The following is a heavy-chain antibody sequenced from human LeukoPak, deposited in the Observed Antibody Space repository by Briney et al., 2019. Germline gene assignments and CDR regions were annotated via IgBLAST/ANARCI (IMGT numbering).Heavy chain of an antibody. V-gene: IGHV3-7*01. CDR2: IKEDGSEK. CDR1: ELPFSAFW. D-gene: IGHD5-12*01. J-gene: IGHJ4*02. CDR3: ARDLGEYSGYGADY. Sequence: GGPLGLPGPAPELPFSAFWSSGVAKPQGKGRGGVPTIKEDGSEKYYVDSVKGRFTISRDNAKNSLYLQMNNLRAEDTAVYYCARDLGEYSGYGADYWGQGTLVTVFS.